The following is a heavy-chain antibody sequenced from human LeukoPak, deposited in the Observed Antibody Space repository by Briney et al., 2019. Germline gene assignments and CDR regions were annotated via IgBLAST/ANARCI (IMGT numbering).Heavy chain of an antibody. Sequence: PGGSLRLSCAASGFTVSSNYMSWVRQAPGKGLEWVSVIYSGGSTYYADSVKGRFTISRDNSKNTLYLQMNSLRAEDTAVYYCASGPSGYSSSWPLDYWGQGTLVTVSS. V-gene: IGHV3-66*01. CDR3: ASGPSGYSSSWPLDY. CDR2: IYSGGST. CDR1: GFTVSSNY. D-gene: IGHD6-13*01. J-gene: IGHJ4*02.